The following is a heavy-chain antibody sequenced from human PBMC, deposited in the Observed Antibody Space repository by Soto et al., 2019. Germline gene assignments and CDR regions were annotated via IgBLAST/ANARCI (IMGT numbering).Heavy chain of an antibody. CDR3: ARDLSKGMVVAGFDP. CDR2: IYYSGST. Sequence: SETLSLTCTVSGGSISSGDYYWSWIRQPPGKGLEWIGYIYYSGSTYYNPSLKSRVTISVDTSKNQFSLKLSSVTAADTAVYYCARDLSKGMVVAGFDPWGQGTLVTVS. J-gene: IGHJ5*02. CDR1: GGSISSGDYY. V-gene: IGHV4-30-4*01. D-gene: IGHD2-15*01.